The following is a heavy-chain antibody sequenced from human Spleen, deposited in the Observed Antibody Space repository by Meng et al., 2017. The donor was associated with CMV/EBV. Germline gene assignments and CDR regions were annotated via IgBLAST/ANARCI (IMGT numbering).Heavy chain of an antibody. Sequence: GESLKISCAASGFTFSSFTMNWVRQAPGKGLEGVSYIGSSSRIIFYANSVKGRFTISRDNAKNSLFLQMNSLRAEDTAVYYCVSDSSSYYGFDVWGQGTTVTVSS. J-gene: IGHJ6*02. CDR3: VSDSSSYYGFDV. V-gene: IGHV3-48*04. D-gene: IGHD2-2*01. CDR2: IGSSSRII. CDR1: GFTFSSFT.